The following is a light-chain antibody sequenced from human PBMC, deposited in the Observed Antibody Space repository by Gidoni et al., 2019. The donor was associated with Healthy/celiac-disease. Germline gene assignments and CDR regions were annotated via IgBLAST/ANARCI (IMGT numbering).Light chain of an antibody. V-gene: IGKV3-15*01. CDR2: GAS. CDR1: PSVSSN. CDR3: QQYNNWPRA. Sequence: EIVMTQSPATLSVSPGERATLSCRASPSVSSNLAWYQQKPGQAPRLLIYGASTRATGIPARFSGSGSGTEFTLTISSLQSEDFAVYYCQQYNNWPRAFGGXTKVEIK. J-gene: IGKJ4*01.